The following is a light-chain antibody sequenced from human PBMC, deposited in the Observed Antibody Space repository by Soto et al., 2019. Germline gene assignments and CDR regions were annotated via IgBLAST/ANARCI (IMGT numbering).Light chain of an antibody. CDR2: GAS. CDR3: QQYGSAPYT. J-gene: IGKJ2*01. Sequence: EILLTQSPGTLSLSPGERATLSCRASQSVRNSYLAWYQQKPGQAPRLLIYGASGRATGIPDRFSGSGSGTDFTLTISRLEPEDFAVYYCQQYGSAPYTFGQGTKLEI. CDR1: QSVRNSY. V-gene: IGKV3-20*01.